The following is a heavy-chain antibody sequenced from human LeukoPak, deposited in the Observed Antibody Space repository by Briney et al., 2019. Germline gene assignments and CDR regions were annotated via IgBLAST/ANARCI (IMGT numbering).Heavy chain of an antibody. J-gene: IGHJ6*03. CDR1: GFTFSSYE. V-gene: IGHV3-30*02. D-gene: IGHD3-22*01. CDR2: IRYDGSNK. Sequence: GGSLRLSCAASGFTFSSYEMNWVRQAPGKGLEWVAFIRYDGSNKYYADSVKGRFTISRDNSKNTPYLQMNSLRAEDTAVYYCAKDWWMSGTMIVVARRSYNYYMDVWGKGTTVTISS. CDR3: AKDWWMSGTMIVVARRSYNYYMDV.